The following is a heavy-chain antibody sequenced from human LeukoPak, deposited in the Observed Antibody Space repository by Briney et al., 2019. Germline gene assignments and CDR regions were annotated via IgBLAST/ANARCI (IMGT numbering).Heavy chain of an antibody. D-gene: IGHD2/OR15-2a*01. Sequence: PSETLSLTCAVSGGSISSSSYYWDWIRQPPGKGLKWIASIYYSGSTYYNPSLKSRVTISVDTSKNQFSLKLSSVTAADTAVYYCARSSYFLPKYFQHWGQGTLVIVSS. CDR2: IYYSGST. CDR3: ARSSYFLPKYFQH. J-gene: IGHJ1*01. CDR1: GGSISSSSYY. V-gene: IGHV4-39*01.